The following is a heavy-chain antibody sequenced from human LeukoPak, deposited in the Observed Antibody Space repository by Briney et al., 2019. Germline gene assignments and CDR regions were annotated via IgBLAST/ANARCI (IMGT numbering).Heavy chain of an antibody. D-gene: IGHD4-11*01. V-gene: IGHV4-39*01. CDR3: ARHSNYWYYFDY. CDR1: GGSISSSSYY. Sequence: SETLSLTCTVCGGSISSSSYYWGWIRQPPGKGLEWIGSIYYSGSTYYNPSLKSRVTISVDTSKNQFSLKLSSVTAADTAVYYCARHSNYWYYFDYWGQGTLVTVSS. J-gene: IGHJ4*02. CDR2: IYYSGST.